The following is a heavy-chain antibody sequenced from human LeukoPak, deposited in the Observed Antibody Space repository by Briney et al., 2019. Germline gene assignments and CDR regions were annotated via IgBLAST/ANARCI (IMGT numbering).Heavy chain of an antibody. CDR3: AKDPYYYDSSGYYRYYFDY. CDR2: ISGSGGST. V-gene: IGHV3-23*01. D-gene: IGHD3-22*01. J-gene: IGHJ4*02. CDR1: GFTFSSYA. Sequence: SGGSLRLSCAASGFTFSSYAMSWVRQAPGKGLEWVSAISGSGGSTSYADSVKGRFTISRANSKNTLYLQMTSLRAEDTAVYYCAKDPYYYDSSGYYRYYFDYWGQGTLVTVSS.